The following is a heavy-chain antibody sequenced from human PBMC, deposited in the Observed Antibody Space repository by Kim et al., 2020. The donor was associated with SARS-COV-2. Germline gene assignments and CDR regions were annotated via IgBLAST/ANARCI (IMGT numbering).Heavy chain of an antibody. CDR1: GGSISSSSYY. CDR2: IYYSGST. Sequence: SETLSLTCTVSGGSISSSSYYWGWIRQPPGKGLEWIGSIYYSGSTYYNPSLKSRVTISVDTSKNQFSLKLSSVTAADTAVYYCARTREPGSSGWFPHLTPRVGWFDPWGQGTLVTVSS. D-gene: IGHD6-19*01. CDR3: ARTREPGSSGWFPHLTPRVGWFDP. V-gene: IGHV4-39*01. J-gene: IGHJ5*02.